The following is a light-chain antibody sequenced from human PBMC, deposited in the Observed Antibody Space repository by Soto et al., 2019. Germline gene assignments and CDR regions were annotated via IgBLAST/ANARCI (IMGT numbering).Light chain of an antibody. J-gene: IGLJ2*01. CDR2: DVG. V-gene: IGLV2-14*03. Sequence: QSALTQPASVSGSPGQSITISCTGTNSDVGAYSYVSWYQQYPGKAPKLLIYDVGARPSGISDRFSGSKSGNTASLTVSGLQAEDEADYYCSSYAGSNNFVVFGGGTQLTVL. CDR1: NSDVGAYSY. CDR3: SSYAGSNNFVV.